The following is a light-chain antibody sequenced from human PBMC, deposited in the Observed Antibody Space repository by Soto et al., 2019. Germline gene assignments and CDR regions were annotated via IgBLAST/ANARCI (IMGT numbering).Light chain of an antibody. V-gene: IGLV2-14*01. CDR1: SNDVGAYDY. CDR2: EVR. CDR3: SSSTSTSALV. Sequence: QSVLTQPASVSGSPGQSITISFTGTSNDVGAYDYVSWYQHHPGKAPKLMIFEVRNRPSGVSNRFSASKSGNTASLTISGLQAEDEADYFCSSSTSTSALVFGTGTKVTVL. J-gene: IGLJ1*01.